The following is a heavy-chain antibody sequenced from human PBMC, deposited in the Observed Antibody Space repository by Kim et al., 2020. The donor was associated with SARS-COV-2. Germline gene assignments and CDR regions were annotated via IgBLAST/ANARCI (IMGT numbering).Heavy chain of an antibody. D-gene: IGHD6-13*01. Sequence: GGSLRLSCAASGFTFSTYAMHWVRQAPGKGLDWVALISYDGSNKYYADSVKGRFTISSDNSKNTVYLQMNSLRAEDTAVYYCARGKGIAAGGDFWGQGT. CDR2: ISYDGSNK. J-gene: IGHJ4*02. CDR3: ARGKGIAAGGDF. V-gene: IGHV3-30-3*01. CDR1: GFTFSTYA.